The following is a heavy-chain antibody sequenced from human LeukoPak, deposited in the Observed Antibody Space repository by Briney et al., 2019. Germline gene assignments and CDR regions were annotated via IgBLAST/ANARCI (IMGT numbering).Heavy chain of an antibody. CDR3: ARDDDGGDILTGYLADY. Sequence: GRSLRLSCAASGFTFSSYAMHWVRQAPGKGLEWVAVISYDGSNKYYADSVKGRFTISRDNSKNTLYLQMNSLRAEDTAVYYCARDDDGGDILTGYLADYWGQGTLVTVSS. V-gene: IGHV3-30*04. CDR1: GFTFSSYA. D-gene: IGHD3-9*01. CDR2: ISYDGSNK. J-gene: IGHJ4*02.